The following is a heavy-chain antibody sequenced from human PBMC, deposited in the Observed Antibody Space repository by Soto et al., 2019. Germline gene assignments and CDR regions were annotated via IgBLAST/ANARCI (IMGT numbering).Heavy chain of an antibody. D-gene: IGHD1-26*01. J-gene: IGHJ5*02. CDR1: GFTFSSYS. V-gene: IGHV3-21*01. CDR2: ISSSSSYI. Sequence: EVQLVESGGGLVKPGGSLRLSCAASGFTFSSYSMNWVRQAPGKGLEWVSSISSSSSYIYYADSVKGRFTISRDNAKNSLYLQMNSLRAEDTAVYYCARDLVGATLFDPWGQGTLVTVSS. CDR3: ARDLVGATLFDP.